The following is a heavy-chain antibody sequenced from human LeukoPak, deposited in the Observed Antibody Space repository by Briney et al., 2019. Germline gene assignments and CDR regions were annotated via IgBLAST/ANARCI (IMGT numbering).Heavy chain of an antibody. CDR3: AKGLAVATSYFDC. CDR1: GFIFSSYP. CDR2: ISAGGGST. V-gene: IGHV3-23*01. Sequence: PGGSLRLSCAASGFIFSSYPISWVRQAPGKGLEWVSTISAGGGSTYYADSVKGRFTFSTDNSKNTLYLQMNSLKAEDTAVYYCAKGLAVATSYFDCRGQGTLVTVSS. D-gene: IGHD6-19*01. J-gene: IGHJ4*02.